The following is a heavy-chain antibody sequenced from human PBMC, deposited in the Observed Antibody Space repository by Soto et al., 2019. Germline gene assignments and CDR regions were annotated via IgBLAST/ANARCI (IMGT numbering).Heavy chain of an antibody. J-gene: IGHJ4*02. D-gene: IGHD3-3*01. CDR2: ISGSGGST. CDR1: GFTFSSYA. Sequence: GGSLRLSCAASGFTFSSYAMSWVRQAPGKGLEWVSAISGSGGSTYYADSVKGRFTISRDNSKNTLYLQMNSLRAEDTAVYYCAKDRGLSYYDFWSGVDYWGQGTLVTVSS. V-gene: IGHV3-23*01. CDR3: AKDRGLSYYDFWSGVDY.